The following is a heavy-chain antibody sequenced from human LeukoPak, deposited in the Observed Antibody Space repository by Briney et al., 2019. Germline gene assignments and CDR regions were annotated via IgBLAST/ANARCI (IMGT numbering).Heavy chain of an antibody. CDR2: INAGNGNT. CDR3: ARISGYCTNGVCYPPSDP. Sequence: ASVKVSCKASGYTFTSYAMHWVRQAPGQRLEWMGWINAGNGNTKYSQKFQGRVTITRDTSTSTAYMELRSLRSDDTAVYYCARISGYCTNGVCYPPSDPWGQGTLVTVSS. J-gene: IGHJ5*02. V-gene: IGHV1-3*01. CDR1: GYTFTSYA. D-gene: IGHD2-8*01.